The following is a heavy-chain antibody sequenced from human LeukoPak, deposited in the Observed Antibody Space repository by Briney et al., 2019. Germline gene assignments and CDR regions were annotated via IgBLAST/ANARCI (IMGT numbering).Heavy chain of an antibody. CDR2: ISSSSSTI. CDR3: ARDLHSYGY. CDR1: GFTFSSYS. J-gene: IGHJ4*02. Sequence: GGSLRLSCAASGFTFSSYSMNWVRQAPGKGLEWVSYISSSSSTIYCADSVKGRFTISRDNAKNSLYLQMNSLRAEDTAVYYCARDLHSYGYWGQGTLVTVSS. V-gene: IGHV3-48*01. D-gene: IGHD5-18*01.